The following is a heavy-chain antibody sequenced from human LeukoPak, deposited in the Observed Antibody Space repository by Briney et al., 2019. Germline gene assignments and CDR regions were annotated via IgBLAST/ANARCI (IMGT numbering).Heavy chain of an antibody. CDR1: GFTVSSNY. Sequence: GGSLRLSCAASGFTVSSNYMSWVRQAPGKGLELVSVIYSGGSTYYADSVKGRFTISRDNSKNTLYLQMNSLRAEDTAVYYCARAVSPWDAFDIWGQGTMVTVSS. J-gene: IGHJ3*02. CDR3: ARAVSPWDAFDI. CDR2: IYSGGST. V-gene: IGHV3-53*01.